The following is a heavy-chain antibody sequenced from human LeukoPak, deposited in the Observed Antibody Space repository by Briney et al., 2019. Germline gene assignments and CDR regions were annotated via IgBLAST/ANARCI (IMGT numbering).Heavy chain of an antibody. V-gene: IGHV4-30-2*03. J-gene: IGHJ4*02. Sequence: SQTLSLTCTVSGDSISSGGYFWSWIRQSPGKGLEWVGSIYYSGSTYYNPSLKSRVTISVDTSKKQFSLELSSVTAADTAVYYCARLLWFGDLSTHFDYWGQGTLVTVSS. CDR2: IYYSGST. CDR3: ARLLWFGDLSTHFDY. CDR1: GDSISSGGYF. D-gene: IGHD3-10*01.